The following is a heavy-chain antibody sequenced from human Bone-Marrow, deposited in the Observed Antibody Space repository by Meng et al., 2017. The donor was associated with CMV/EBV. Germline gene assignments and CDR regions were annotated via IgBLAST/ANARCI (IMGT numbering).Heavy chain of an antibody. J-gene: IGHJ6*02. D-gene: IGHD6-13*01. V-gene: IGHV3-7*01. CDR2: IKQDGSEK. CDR3: ARAGYSSSWRPYYYYYYGMDV. CDR1: GFTFSSYW. Sequence: GGSLRLSCAASGFTFSSYWMSWVRQAPGKGLEWVANIKQDGSEKYYVDSVKGRFTISRDNAKNSLYLQMNSLRAEDTAVYYCARAGYSSSWRPYYYYYYGMDVWGQGTTVTVSS.